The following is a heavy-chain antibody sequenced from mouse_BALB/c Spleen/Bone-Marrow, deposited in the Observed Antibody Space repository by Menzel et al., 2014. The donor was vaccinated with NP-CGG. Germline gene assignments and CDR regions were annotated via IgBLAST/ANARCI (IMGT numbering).Heavy chain of an antibody. CDR3: IRELVRGFGY. J-gene: IGHJ3*01. CDR1: GYAFTNYF. D-gene: IGHD2-14*01. Sequence: QVQLQQSGAELVRPGTPVKVSCKASGYAFTNYFMEWVKQRPGQGLEWIGVINPGSGGANYNEKFKGKAILTADKSSSTAYMQLSSLTSDDSAVYFCIRELVRGFGYRGQGTLVTVSA. CDR2: INPGSGGA. V-gene: IGHV1-54*01.